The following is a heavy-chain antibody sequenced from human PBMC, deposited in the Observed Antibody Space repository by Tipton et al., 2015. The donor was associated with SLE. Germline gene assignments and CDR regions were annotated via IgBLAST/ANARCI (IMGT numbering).Heavy chain of an antibody. CDR2: IITSEGRT. CDR1: GYTFSDYY. Sequence: QLVQSGAKVTKPGASMRLSCKTSGYTFSDYYIHWMRQAPGQGLEWIGIIITSEGRTNYAQKFWGRVDMTTDTSTSTAYMELRSLRSDDTAVYYCATYSSSWPDAFDIWGQGTMVTVSS. CDR3: ATYSSSWPDAFDI. J-gene: IGHJ3*02. D-gene: IGHD6-13*01. V-gene: IGHV1-46*01.